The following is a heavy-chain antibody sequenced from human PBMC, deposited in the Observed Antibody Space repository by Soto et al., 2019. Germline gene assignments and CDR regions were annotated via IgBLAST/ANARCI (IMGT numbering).Heavy chain of an antibody. V-gene: IGHV3-30*18. CDR1: GFTFSSYG. CDR2: ISYDGSNK. Sequence: GGSLRLSCAASGFTFSSYGMHWVRQAPGKGLEWVAVISYDGSNKYYADSVKGRFTISRDNSKNTLYLQMNSLRAEDTAVYYCAKDALVVAAIHHFDYWGQGTLVTVSS. D-gene: IGHD2-15*01. CDR3: AKDALVVAAIHHFDY. J-gene: IGHJ4*02.